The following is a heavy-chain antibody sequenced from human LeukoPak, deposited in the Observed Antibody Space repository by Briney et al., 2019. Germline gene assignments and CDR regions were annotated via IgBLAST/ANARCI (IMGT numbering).Heavy chain of an antibody. CDR3: AREYSTSSEGDYFDY. V-gene: IGHV4-59*01. CDR1: GASITTYY. D-gene: IGHD6-6*01. J-gene: IGHJ4*02. CDR2: IYHSGST. Sequence: SETLSLTCTVSGASITTYYWTWIRQPPGKGLEWIGYIYHSGSTNYNPSLKSQVTISLDTSRNQFSLRLSSVTAADTAVYFCAREYSTSSEGDYFDYWGQGSLVTVSS.